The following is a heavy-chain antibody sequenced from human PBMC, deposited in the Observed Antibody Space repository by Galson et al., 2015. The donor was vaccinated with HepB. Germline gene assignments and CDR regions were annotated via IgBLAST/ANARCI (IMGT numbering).Heavy chain of an antibody. Sequence: LTCTVSGGSISSGGYYWSWIRQHPGKGLEWIGYIYYSGSTYYNPSLKSRVTISVDTSKDQFSLKLSSVTAADTAVYYCASLTRDIVASHFDYWGQGTLVTVSS. D-gene: IGHD5-12*01. CDR1: GGSISSGGYY. CDR3: ASLTRDIVASHFDY. CDR2: IYYSGST. J-gene: IGHJ4*02. V-gene: IGHV4-31*03.